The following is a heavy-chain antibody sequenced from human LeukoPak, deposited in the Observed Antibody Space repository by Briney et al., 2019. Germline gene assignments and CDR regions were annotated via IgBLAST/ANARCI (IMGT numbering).Heavy chain of an antibody. J-gene: IGHJ3*02. V-gene: IGHV1-8*03. D-gene: IGHD3-22*01. CDR3: ARFSTLTKYDSSGYYYEDAFDI. CDR1: GYTFTSYD. Sequence: ASVKVSCKASGYTFTSYDINWVRQATGQGLEWMGWMNPNSGNTGYAQKFQGRVTITRNTSISTAYMELSSLRSEDTAVYYCARFSTLTKYDSSGYYYEDAFDIWGQGTMVTVSS. CDR2: MNPNSGNT.